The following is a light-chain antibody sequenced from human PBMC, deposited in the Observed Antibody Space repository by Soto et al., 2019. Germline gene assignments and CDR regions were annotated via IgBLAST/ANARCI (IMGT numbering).Light chain of an antibody. CDR3: CSFAGSPYV. J-gene: IGLJ1*01. CDR2: DVS. CDR1: SSDVGRYNY. Sequence: QSALTQPRSVSGSPGQSVTISCTGTSSDVGRYNYVSWYQHHPGKAPKLMIYDVSTRPSGVPDRFSGSKSGTTASLTISGLQAEEEADYYCCSFAGSPYVFGTGNKVTVL. V-gene: IGLV2-11*01.